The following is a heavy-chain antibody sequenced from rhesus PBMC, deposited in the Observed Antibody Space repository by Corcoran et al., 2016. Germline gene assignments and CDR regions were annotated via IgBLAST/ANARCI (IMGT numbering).Heavy chain of an antibody. CDR1: GYSISSGYG. D-gene: IGHD6-13*01. V-gene: IGHV4-122*02. CDR3: ARVGYSSWSGYFDL. Sequence: QLQLQESGPGLVKPSETLSLTCAVSGYSISSGYGWSWIRQPPGKGLGWIGYIAYSGSTSYNPSRKRRVTISRDTSKNQFSLKLSSVTAADTAVYYCARVGYSSWSGYFDLWGPGTPITISS. CDR2: IAYSGST. J-gene: IGHJ2*01.